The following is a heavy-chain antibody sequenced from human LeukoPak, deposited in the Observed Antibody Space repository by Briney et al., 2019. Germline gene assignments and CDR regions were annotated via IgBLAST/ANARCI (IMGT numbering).Heavy chain of an antibody. Sequence: VASVKVSCKASGYTFTSYYMHWVRQAPGQGLEWMGIINPSGGSTSYAQKFQGRVTMTRDTSTSTVYMELSSLRSEDTAVYYCARTDYYGSGSYRRRGWYFDLWGRGTLVTVSS. V-gene: IGHV1-46*01. J-gene: IGHJ2*01. CDR2: INPSGGST. CDR3: ARTDYYGSGSYRRRGWYFDL. D-gene: IGHD3-10*01. CDR1: GYTFTSYY.